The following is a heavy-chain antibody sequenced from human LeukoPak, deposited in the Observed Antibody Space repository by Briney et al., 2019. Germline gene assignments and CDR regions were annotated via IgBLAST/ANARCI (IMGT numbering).Heavy chain of an antibody. D-gene: IGHD6-13*01. Sequence: GGSLRLSCAASGFTFSSYAMSWVRQAPGKGLEWVSYISGSGSVTYYTESVKGRFTISRDNAKNSLYLQMNNLRVEDAAVYYCARDRIAAAGTEWFDPWGQGTLVTVSS. CDR1: GFTFSSYA. J-gene: IGHJ5*02. CDR2: ISGSGSVT. V-gene: IGHV3-21*04. CDR3: ARDRIAAAGTEWFDP.